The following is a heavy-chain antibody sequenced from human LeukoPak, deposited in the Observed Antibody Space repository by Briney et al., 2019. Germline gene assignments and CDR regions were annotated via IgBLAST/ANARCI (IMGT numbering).Heavy chain of an antibody. CDR3: ARPTSVIPAANIYYYYYAMDV. Sequence: GASVKVSCKASGYTFTSYGISWVRQAPGQGLEWMGWISAYKYNTNYAQKLQGRVTMTRDTSTSTVYMELSSLRSEDTAVYYCARPTSVIPAANIYYYYYAMDVWGQGTTVTVSS. V-gene: IGHV1-18*01. J-gene: IGHJ6*02. CDR1: GYTFTSYG. CDR2: ISAYKYNT. D-gene: IGHD2-2*01.